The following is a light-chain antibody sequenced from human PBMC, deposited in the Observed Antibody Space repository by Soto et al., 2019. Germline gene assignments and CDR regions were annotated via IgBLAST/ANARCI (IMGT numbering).Light chain of an antibody. CDR1: EDVSDY. CDR2: DAS. CDR3: QLYKNVILT. V-gene: IGKV1-33*01. Sequence: DIKMTQSPSSLSASVGDRVTLTCQASEDVSDYVNWYQQKPGRAPKLLIYDASKLETGVPSRFSGSGSGTDLAFAIRDLQPEDFATYYCQLYKNVILTFGGGTRVDI. J-gene: IGKJ4*01.